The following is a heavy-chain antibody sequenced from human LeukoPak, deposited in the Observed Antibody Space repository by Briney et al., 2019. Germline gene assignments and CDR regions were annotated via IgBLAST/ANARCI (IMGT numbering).Heavy chain of an antibody. D-gene: IGHD3-10*01. CDR1: GYAISSGYY. V-gene: IGHV4-38-2*01. J-gene: IGHJ3*02. CDR3: ATRISGAFDI. CDR2: IYHSGST. Sequence: PSETLSLTCAVSGYAISSGYYWGWIRQPPGEGLEWTGSIYHSGSTYYNPSLKSRVTISVDTSKNQFSLKLSSVTAADTAVYYCATRISGAFDIWGQGTMVTVSS.